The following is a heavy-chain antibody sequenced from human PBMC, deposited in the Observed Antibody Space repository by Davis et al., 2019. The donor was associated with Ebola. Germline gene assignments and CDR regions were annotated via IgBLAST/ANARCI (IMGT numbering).Heavy chain of an antibody. Sequence: SVKVSCKASGGTFSSYTISWVRQAPGQGLEWMGRIIPILGIANYAQKFQGRVTITADKSTSTAYMELSSLRSEDTAVYYCARDSHPNYDILTGYYYYYGMDVWGQGTTVTVSS. CDR2: IIPILGIA. V-gene: IGHV1-69*04. D-gene: IGHD3-9*01. J-gene: IGHJ6*02. CDR1: GGTFSSYT. CDR3: ARDSHPNYDILTGYYYYYGMDV.